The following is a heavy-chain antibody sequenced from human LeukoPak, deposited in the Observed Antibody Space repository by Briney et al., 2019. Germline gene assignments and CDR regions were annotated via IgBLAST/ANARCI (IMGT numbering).Heavy chain of an antibody. Sequence: GAPVKVSCKASGYTFTSYYMHWVRQAPGQGLEWMGIINPSGGSTSYAQKFQGRVTMTRDMSTSTVYMELSSLRSEDTAVYYCARALKHSSGWFDAFDIWGQGTMVTVSS. V-gene: IGHV1-46*01. D-gene: IGHD6-19*01. CDR1: GYTFTSYY. CDR3: ARALKHSSGWFDAFDI. J-gene: IGHJ3*02. CDR2: INPSGGST.